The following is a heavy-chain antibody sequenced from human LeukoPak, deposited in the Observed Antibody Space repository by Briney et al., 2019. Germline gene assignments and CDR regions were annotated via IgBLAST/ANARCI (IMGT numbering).Heavy chain of an antibody. Sequence: SETLSLTCTVSGGSISSYYWSWIRQPPGKGLEWIGYIYYSGSTNYNPSLKSRVTISVDTSKNQFSLKLSSVTAADTAVYYCARGLKLWELFPWGQGTLVTVSS. V-gene: IGHV4-59*01. J-gene: IGHJ5*02. D-gene: IGHD1-26*01. CDR3: ARGLKLWELFP. CDR1: GGSISSYY. CDR2: IYYSGST.